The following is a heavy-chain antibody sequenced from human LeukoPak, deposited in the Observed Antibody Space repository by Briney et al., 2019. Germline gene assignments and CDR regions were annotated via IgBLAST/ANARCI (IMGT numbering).Heavy chain of an antibody. CDR1: GASFEHYF. CDR3: ASHRRSHGSEY. D-gene: IGHD3-10*01. J-gene: IGHJ4*02. CDR2: VYYSGST. Sequence: SETLSLTCTVSGASFEHYFWSWIRQPPGRGLEWIGYVYYSGSTDYSPSLKSRLTISADTSKNQFSLKLNSVTAADTAVCYCASHRRSHGSEYWGQGTLVTVSS. V-gene: IGHV4-59*01.